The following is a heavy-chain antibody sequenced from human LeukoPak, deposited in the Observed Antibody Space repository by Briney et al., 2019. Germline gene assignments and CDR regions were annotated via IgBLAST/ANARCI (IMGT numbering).Heavy chain of an antibody. V-gene: IGHV4-59*01. CDR2: INYSGST. CDR3: ARVRRITGTTDFDY. D-gene: IGHD1-20*01. J-gene: IGHJ4*02. CDR1: GGSISSYP. Sequence: SETLSLTCSVSGGSISSYPWSWIRQPPGKGLEWIGYINYSGSTNYNPSLKSRVTISVDTSKNQFSVKLSSVTAADTAVYYCARVRRITGTTDFDYWGQGTLVTVSS.